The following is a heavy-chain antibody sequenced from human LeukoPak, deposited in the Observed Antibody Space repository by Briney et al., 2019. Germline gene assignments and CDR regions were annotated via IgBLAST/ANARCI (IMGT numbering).Heavy chain of an antibody. Sequence: GESLKISCKGSGYSFTSYWIGWVRHMPGKGLEWMGIIYPGDSDTRYSPSFQGQVTISADKSISTAYLQWNSLKASDTAMYYCARHSNDYDLDYWGQGTLVTVSS. CDR1: GYSFTSYW. CDR3: ARHSNDYDLDY. V-gene: IGHV5-51*01. CDR2: IYPGDSDT. D-gene: IGHD3-3*01. J-gene: IGHJ4*02.